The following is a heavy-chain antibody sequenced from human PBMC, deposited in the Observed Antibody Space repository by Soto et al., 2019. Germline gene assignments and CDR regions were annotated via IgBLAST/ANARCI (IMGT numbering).Heavy chain of an antibody. CDR3: ARGGPRGDDY. CDR2: IKQDGSEK. Sequence: GESLKISCAASGFTFSSYWMSWVRQAPGKGLEWVANIKQDGSEKYYVDSVKGRFTISRDNAKNSLYLQMNSLRAEDTAVYYCARGGPRGDDYWGQGTLVTVSS. CDR1: GFTFSSYW. J-gene: IGHJ4*02. V-gene: IGHV3-7*01. D-gene: IGHD7-27*01.